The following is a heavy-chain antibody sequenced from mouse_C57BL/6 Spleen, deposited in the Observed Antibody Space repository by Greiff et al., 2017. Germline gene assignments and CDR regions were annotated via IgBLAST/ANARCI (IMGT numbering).Heavy chain of an antibody. D-gene: IGHD2-3*01. V-gene: IGHV1-9*01. CDR2: ILPGSGST. Sequence: VQLQQSGAELMKPGASVKLSCKATGYTFTGYWIEWVKQRPGHGLEWIGEILPGSGSTNYTEKFKGKATFTADTSSNTAYMQLSSLTTEDSAIYYCARSPYDTYYYAMDDWGQGTSVTVSS. CDR3: ARSPYDTYYYAMDD. J-gene: IGHJ4*01. CDR1: GYTFTGYW.